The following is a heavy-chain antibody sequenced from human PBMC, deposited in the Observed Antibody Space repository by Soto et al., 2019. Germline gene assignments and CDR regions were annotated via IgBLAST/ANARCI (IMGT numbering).Heavy chain of an antibody. V-gene: IGHV3-53*01. Sequence: EVQLVESGGGLIQPGGSLRLSCAVSGFTVSNNYMSWVRQAPGKGLEGVSVIYSGGYTAYGDSVKGRFTISRDNSKNPLFPQMNTMGPQDRAVFYCEAHAGGGGYWGQGTLVTVSS. J-gene: IGHJ4*02. CDR2: IYSGGYT. D-gene: IGHD3-10*01. CDR3: EAHAGGGGY. CDR1: GFTVSNNY.